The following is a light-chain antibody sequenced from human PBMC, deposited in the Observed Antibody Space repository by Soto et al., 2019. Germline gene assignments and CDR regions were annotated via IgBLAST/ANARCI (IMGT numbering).Light chain of an antibody. J-gene: IGLJ1*01. CDR1: SSDIGGYNY. Sequence: QSPLTQPASVSGAPGQSITISCTGTSSDIGGYNYVSWYQQHPGKAPKLMIYEVSNRPSGVSNRFSGSKSGNTASLTISGLQAEDEADYYCTSYTSSSTNYVFGTGTKLTVL. CDR2: EVS. V-gene: IGLV2-14*01. CDR3: TSYTSSSTNYV.